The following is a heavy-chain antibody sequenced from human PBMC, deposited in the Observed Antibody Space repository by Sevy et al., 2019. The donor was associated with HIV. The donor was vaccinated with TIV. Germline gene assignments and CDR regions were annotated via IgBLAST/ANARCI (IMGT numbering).Heavy chain of an antibody. D-gene: IGHD1-26*01. V-gene: IGHV3-11*04. CDR3: ARVGSGTYQGDAFDL. CDR2: IRSSGSTT. CDR1: GFTFSNYY. Sequence: GGSLRLSCVASGFTFSNYYMSWIRQAPGKGLEWISNIRSSGSTTYDADSLKGRFTISRDNAKNSLYLQMDSLRDEDTAMYYCARVGSGTYQGDAFDLWGQGTMVTVSS. J-gene: IGHJ3*01.